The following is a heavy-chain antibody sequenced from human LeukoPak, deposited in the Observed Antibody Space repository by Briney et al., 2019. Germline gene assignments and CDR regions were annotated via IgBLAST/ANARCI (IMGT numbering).Heavy chain of an antibody. CDR2: INPNSGST. CDR3: ARSEYYGSGSFDY. J-gene: IGHJ4*02. V-gene: IGHV1-46*01. CDR1: GYTFTSHY. D-gene: IGHD3-10*01. Sequence: ASVKVSCKASGYTFTSHYINWVRQAPGQGLEWMGIINPNSGSTDYAQKFRGRVILTRDTSTSTFYMELSSLGSEDTAVYYCARSEYYGSGSFDYWGQGTLVTVSS.